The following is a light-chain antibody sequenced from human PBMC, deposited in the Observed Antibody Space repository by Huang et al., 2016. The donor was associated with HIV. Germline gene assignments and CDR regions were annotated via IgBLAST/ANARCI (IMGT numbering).Light chain of an antibody. V-gene: IGKV3D-20*01. CDR2: EAS. CDR1: QRISSNY. Sequence: EIVLTQSPATLSLSPGERATLSCGASQRISSNYLAWYQQMPGLAPRSLIYEASNRATGIPDRFSGSGSGADFTLTISRLEPEDFAVYYCQQYDTTPRTFGQGTKVEIK. J-gene: IGKJ1*01. CDR3: QQYDTTPRT.